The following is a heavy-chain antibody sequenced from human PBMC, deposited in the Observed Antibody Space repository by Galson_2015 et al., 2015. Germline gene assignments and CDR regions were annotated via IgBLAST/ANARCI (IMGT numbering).Heavy chain of an antibody. V-gene: IGHV3-49*04. D-gene: IGHD3-10*01. Sequence: SLRLSCAGSGFTFGDYAVSWVRQAPGKGLEWVGLIRSKVYGGATENAASVKGRITISRDDSKRTAYLQVNSLKTEDTAMYYCTSHTAGFNFYYMDVWGKGTTVTVSS. CDR2: IRSKVYGGAT. CDR3: TSHTAGFNFYYMDV. CDR1: GFTFGDYA. J-gene: IGHJ6*03.